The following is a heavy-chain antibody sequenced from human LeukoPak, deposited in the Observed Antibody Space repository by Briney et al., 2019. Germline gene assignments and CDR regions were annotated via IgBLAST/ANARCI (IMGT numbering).Heavy chain of an antibody. V-gene: IGHV1-69*01. Sequence: GSSVKVSCKASGGTFSSYAISWVRQAPGQGLEWMGGIIPIFGTANYAQKFQGRVTITADESTSTAYMELSSLRSEDTAVYYCASFHGSGGGDFDYWGQGTLVAVSS. D-gene: IGHD3-10*01. CDR2: IIPIFGTA. CDR1: GGTFSSYA. CDR3: ASFHGSGGGDFDY. J-gene: IGHJ4*02.